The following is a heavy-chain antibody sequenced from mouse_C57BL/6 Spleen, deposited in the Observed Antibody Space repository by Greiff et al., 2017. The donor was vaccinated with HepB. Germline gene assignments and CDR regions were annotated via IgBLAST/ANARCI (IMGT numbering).Heavy chain of an antibody. V-gene: IGHV1-81*01. Sequence: QVQLQQSGAELARPGASVKLSCKASGYTFTSYGISWVKQRTGQGLEWIGEIYPRSGNTCYNEKFKGKATLTADKSSSTAYMELRSLTSEDSAVYFCARDYGSSFYWYFDVWGTGTTVTVSS. J-gene: IGHJ1*03. D-gene: IGHD1-1*01. CDR3: ARDYGSSFYWYFDV. CDR2: IYPRSGNT. CDR1: GYTFTSYG.